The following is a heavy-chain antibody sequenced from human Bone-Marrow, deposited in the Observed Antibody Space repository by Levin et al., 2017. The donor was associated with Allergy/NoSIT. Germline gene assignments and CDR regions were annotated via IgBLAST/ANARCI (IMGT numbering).Heavy chain of an antibody. CDR1: GYMFNDYN. D-gene: IGHD6-13*01. CDR2: INPASGAT. Sequence: ASVKVSCTASGYMFNDYNVDWVRQAPGQGPVWMGNINPASGATNYAQMFQGRVTMTRDTSLSTVYIQLRSLNSDDTAVYYCARGGYSSSWDSNNWFAPWGQGTLVTVSS. J-gene: IGHJ5*02. CDR3: ARGGYSSSWDSNNWFAP. V-gene: IGHV1-2*02.